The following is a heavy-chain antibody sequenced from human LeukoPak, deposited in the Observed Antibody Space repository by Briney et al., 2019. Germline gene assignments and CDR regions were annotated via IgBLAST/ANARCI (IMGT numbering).Heavy chain of an antibody. CDR3: ARIRYDYGDYVGFDY. CDR1: GFSLSTSGMC. Sequence: SGPALVKPTQTLTLTCTFSGFSLSTSGMCVSWIRQPPGKALEWLARIDWDDDKYYSTSLKTRLTISKDTSKNQVVLTMTNMDPVDTATYYCARIRYDYGDYVGFDYWGQGTLVTVSS. CDR2: IDWDDDK. D-gene: IGHD4-17*01. V-gene: IGHV2-70*11. J-gene: IGHJ4*02.